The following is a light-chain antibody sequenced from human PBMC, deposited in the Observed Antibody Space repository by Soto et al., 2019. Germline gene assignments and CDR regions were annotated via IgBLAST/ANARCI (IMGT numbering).Light chain of an antibody. CDR2: AAS. CDR1: QSISSY. V-gene: IGKV1-39*01. Sequence: TSQSPASLSPTVGDRVTTACRASQSISSYLNWYQQKPGKAPKLLIYAASSLQSGVPSRFSGSGSGTDFTLTISLLQPEDFATYYSHQYNAYYSFGQGTKVDIK. CDR3: HQYNAYYS. J-gene: IGKJ2*03.